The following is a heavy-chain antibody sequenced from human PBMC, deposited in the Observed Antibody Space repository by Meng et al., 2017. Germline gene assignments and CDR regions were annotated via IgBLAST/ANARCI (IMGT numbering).Heavy chain of an antibody. Sequence: LLELGGCLVSPGGSSRMSGAASGLTFSSYSMNWVRQAPGKGLEWVSSISSSSSYIYYADSVKGRFTISRDNAKNSLYLQMNSLRAXDTAVYYCXXVISGWSYNWFDPWGQGTLVTVSS. CDR3: XXVISGWSYNWFDP. D-gene: IGHD6-19*01. CDR1: GLTFSSYS. V-gene: IGHV3-21*01. J-gene: IGHJ5*02. CDR2: ISSSSSYI.